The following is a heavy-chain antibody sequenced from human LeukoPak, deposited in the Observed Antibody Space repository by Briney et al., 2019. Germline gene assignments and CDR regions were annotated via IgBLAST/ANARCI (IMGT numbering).Heavy chain of an antibody. CDR1: GVTFSNYN. V-gene: IGHV3-21*04. CDR3: ATPVPHGSDPSLYYYYMDV. CDR2: ISISGNYI. J-gene: IGHJ6*03. D-gene: IGHD2-2*01. Sequence: PGGSLILSCAASGVTFSNYNMNWVRQAPGRGLQWVSSISISGNYIYYADSVKGRFTISRDNSKNTLYLQMNSLRVEDTAVYYCATPVPHGSDPSLYYYYMDVWGKGTTVTISS.